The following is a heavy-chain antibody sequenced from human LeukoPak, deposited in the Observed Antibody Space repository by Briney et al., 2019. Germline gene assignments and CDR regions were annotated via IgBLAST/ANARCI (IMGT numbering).Heavy chain of an antibody. D-gene: IGHD6-19*01. CDR1: GFTFSSYG. J-gene: IGHJ4*02. CDR3: AKGLGKSSGWATLDY. CDR2: IWYGGSNK. Sequence: GRSPRLSCAASGFTFSSYGMHWVRHAPGKGLEWVSVIWYGGSNKYYADSVKGRFTISRDNSKNTLYLQMNSLRAEDTAVYYCAKGLGKSSGWATLDYWGQGTLVTVSS. V-gene: IGHV3-30*18.